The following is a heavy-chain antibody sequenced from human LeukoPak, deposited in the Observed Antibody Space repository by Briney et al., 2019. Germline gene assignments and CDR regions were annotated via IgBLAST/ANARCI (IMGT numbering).Heavy chain of an antibody. CDR3: ARWTTVTRAFDY. CDR2: TYYRSKWYN. Sequence: SETLSLTCAISGDSVSSNSAAWNWIRQSPSRGLEWLGRTYYRSKWYNDYAVSVKSRITINPDTSKNQFSLQLSSVTAADTAVYYCARWTTVTRAFDYWGQGTLVSVSS. J-gene: IGHJ4*02. D-gene: IGHD4-17*01. CDR1: GDSVSSNSAA. V-gene: IGHV6-1*01.